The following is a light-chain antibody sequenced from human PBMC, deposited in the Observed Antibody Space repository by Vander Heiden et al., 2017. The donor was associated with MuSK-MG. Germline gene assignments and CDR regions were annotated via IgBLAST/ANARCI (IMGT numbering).Light chain of an antibody. J-gene: IGLJ2*01. Sequence: SSELTQDPAVSVALGQTVRITCQGDSLRSYYESWYQQTPAQAPVLLIYGNNSRPSGIPDRFSGSISGTTASLTITGAQAEDEADYYCNSPDSSGNHVVFGGGTKLTVL. CDR3: NSPDSSGNHVV. CDR1: SLRSYY. CDR2: GNN. V-gene: IGLV3-19*01.